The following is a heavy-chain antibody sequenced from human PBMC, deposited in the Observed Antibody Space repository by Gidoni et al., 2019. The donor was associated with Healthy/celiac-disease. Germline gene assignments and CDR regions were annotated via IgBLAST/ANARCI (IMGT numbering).Heavy chain of an antibody. J-gene: IGHJ5*02. CDR1: GGSISSSSYD. Sequence: QLQLQESGPGLVKPSETLSLTCTVSGGSISSSSYDWGWIRQPPGKGLEWIGSIYYSGSTYYNPSLKSRVTISVDTSKNQFSLKLSSVTAADTAVYYCARRGYYYDSSGYYIPWGQGTLVTVSS. CDR2: IYYSGST. V-gene: IGHV4-39*01. CDR3: ARRGYYYDSSGYYIP. D-gene: IGHD3-22*01.